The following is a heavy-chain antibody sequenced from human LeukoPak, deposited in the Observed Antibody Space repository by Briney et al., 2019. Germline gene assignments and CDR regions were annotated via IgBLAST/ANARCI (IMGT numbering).Heavy chain of an antibody. D-gene: IGHD6-19*01. V-gene: IGHV3-23*01. J-gene: IGHJ4*02. CDR3: ARAVAGNFDY. CDR1: GFTFSSYA. CDR2: ISGSGGST. Sequence: PGGSLRLSCAASGFTFSSYAMSWVRQAPGKGPEWVSAISGSGGSTYYADSVKGRFTISRDNAKNSLYLQMNSLRAEDTAVYYCARAVAGNFDYWGQGTLVTVSP.